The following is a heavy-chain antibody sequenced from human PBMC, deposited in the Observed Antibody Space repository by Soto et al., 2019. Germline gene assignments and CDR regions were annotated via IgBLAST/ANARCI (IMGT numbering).Heavy chain of an antibody. V-gene: IGHV1-8*01. CDR1: GYTFTSYD. J-gene: IGHJ4*02. CDR2: MNPNSGNT. Sequence: GASVKVSCKASGYTFTSYDLNWVRQATGQGLEWMGWMNPNSGNTGYAQNFQGRVTMTRNTSISTAYMELSSLKTEDTAVYHCARRVWKFDSSGFYRHYFDYWGQGTLVTVSS. CDR3: ARRVWKFDSSGFYRHYFDY. D-gene: IGHD3-22*01.